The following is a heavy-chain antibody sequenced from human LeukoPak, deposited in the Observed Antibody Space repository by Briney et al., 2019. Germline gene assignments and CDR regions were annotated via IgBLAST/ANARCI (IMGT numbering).Heavy chain of an antibody. CDR3: ARPSDIVVVPAAKGGEYYYYGMDV. CDR1: GYTFTSYF. CDR2: INPSGGST. Sequence: ASVKVSCKASGYTFTSYFMHWVRQAPGQGLEWMGIINPSGGSTSYAQKFQGRVTMTRDTSTSTVYMELSSLRSEDTAVYYCARPSDIVVVPAAKGGEYYYYGMDVWGQGTTVTVSS. D-gene: IGHD2-2*01. V-gene: IGHV1-46*01. J-gene: IGHJ6*02.